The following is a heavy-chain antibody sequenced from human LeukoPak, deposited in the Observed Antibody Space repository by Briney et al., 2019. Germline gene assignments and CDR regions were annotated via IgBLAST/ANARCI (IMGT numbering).Heavy chain of an antibody. Sequence: SETLSLTCTVSGGSISSYYWSWIRQPPGKGLEWIGYMYYSERPNYNPSLKSRVTISVDTSKNQFSLKLSSVTATDTAVYYCARSAFGDYSFDYWGQGTLVTVSS. CDR1: GGSISSYY. D-gene: IGHD3-16*01. CDR2: MYYSERP. V-gene: IGHV4-59*01. J-gene: IGHJ4*02. CDR3: ARSAFGDYSFDY.